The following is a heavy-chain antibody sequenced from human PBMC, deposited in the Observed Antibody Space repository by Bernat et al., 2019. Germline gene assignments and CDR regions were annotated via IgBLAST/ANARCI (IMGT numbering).Heavy chain of an antibody. CDR2: INHEGVT. D-gene: IGHD2-15*01. CDR1: GGSFSGYY. Sequence: QVQLQQWGAGLLKPSETLSLTCAVYGGSFSGYYWGWFRQSPGKGLEWIGEINHEGVTNYNPSLKSRATISVDTSKNQFSLKLTSMTAADTTVYYCARAPLSCNTGGTGSCYSGWFDYWGQGSLVTVSS. CDR3: ARAPLSCNTGGTGSCYSGWFDY. J-gene: IGHJ4*02. V-gene: IGHV4-34*01.